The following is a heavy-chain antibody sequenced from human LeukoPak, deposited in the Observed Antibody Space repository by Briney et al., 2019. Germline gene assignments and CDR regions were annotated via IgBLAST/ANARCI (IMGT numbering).Heavy chain of an antibody. D-gene: IGHD1-26*01. CDR2: LYPSGST. J-gene: IGHJ4*02. Sequence: SETLSLTCSVSGGSINSGYWSWIRQPPGKGLEWIGLLYPSGSTNYNPSLKSRVTISVDTSRTQFSPKLSSMTAADTAVYYCAGGRYPLEYWGQGTLVTVSS. CDR1: GGSINSGY. CDR3: AGGRYPLEY. V-gene: IGHV4-59*01.